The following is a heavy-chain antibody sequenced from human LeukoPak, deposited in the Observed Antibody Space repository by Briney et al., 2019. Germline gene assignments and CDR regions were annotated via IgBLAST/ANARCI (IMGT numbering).Heavy chain of an antibody. Sequence: SETLSLTCTVSGGSISSYYWSWIRQPPGKGLEWIGYIYYSGSTNYNPSLKSRVTISVDTSKNQFSLKVSSVTAADTAGYYCARVDSSGLSADYWGQGTLVTVSS. V-gene: IGHV4-59*01. CDR1: GGSISSYY. CDR3: ARVDSSGLSADY. CDR2: IYYSGST. D-gene: IGHD3-22*01. J-gene: IGHJ4*02.